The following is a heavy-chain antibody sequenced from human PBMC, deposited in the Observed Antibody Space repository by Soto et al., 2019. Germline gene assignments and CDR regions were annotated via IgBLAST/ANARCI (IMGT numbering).Heavy chain of an antibody. D-gene: IGHD3-16*01. Sequence: QVQLVESGGGVVQPGRSLRLSCAASGFTFSSYAMHWVRQAPGKGLEWVAVISYDGSNKYYADSVKGRFTISRDNSKNTLYLQMNSLRAEDTAVYYCARELGYFDYWGQGNLVTVSS. CDR1: GFTFSSYA. V-gene: IGHV3-30-3*01. CDR2: ISYDGSNK. J-gene: IGHJ4*02. CDR3: ARELGYFDY.